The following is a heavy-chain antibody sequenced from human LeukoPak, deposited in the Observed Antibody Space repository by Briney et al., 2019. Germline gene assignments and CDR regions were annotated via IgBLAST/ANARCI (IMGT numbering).Heavy chain of an antibody. D-gene: IGHD4-17*01. CDR3: ARDAGTVTYRLLYYYYYMDV. CDR1: GFTLSDYY. Sequence: GGSLRLSCAASGFTLSDYYMSWIRQAPGKGLEWVSYISSSGSTIYYADSVKGRFTISRDNAKNSLYLQMNSLRAEDTAVYYCARDAGTVTYRLLYYYYYMDVWGKGTTVTVSS. V-gene: IGHV3-11*04. J-gene: IGHJ6*03. CDR2: ISSSGSTI.